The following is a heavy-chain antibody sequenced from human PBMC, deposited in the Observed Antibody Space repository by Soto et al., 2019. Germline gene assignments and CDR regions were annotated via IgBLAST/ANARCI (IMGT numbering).Heavy chain of an antibody. CDR1: GFTFSSYA. CDR3: ARYTSTWGIH. D-gene: IGHD6-13*01. V-gene: IGHV3-23*01. J-gene: IGHJ4*02. CDR2: ITSSGNT. Sequence: EVQLLESGGGLVQPGGSLRLSCAASGFTFSSYAMTWVRQAPGKGLEWVSSITSSGNTYYADSVKGRFTISRDNSKNTLYLQTNSLRAEDTAVYSCARYTSTWGIHWGQGTLVTVSS.